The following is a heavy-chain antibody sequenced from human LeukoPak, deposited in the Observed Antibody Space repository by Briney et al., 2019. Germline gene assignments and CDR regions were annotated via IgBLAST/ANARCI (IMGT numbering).Heavy chain of an antibody. CDR3: ARMVRSNWYGNWFDP. CDR2: IYPGDSDT. CDR1: GYSFTSYW. Sequence: GESLQISCKGSGYSFTSYWIGWVRQMPGKGLEWMGIIYPGDSDTRYSPSFQGQVTISADKSISTAYLQWSSLKASDTAMYYCARMVRSNWYGNWFDPWGQGTLVTVSS. D-gene: IGHD6-13*01. J-gene: IGHJ5*02. V-gene: IGHV5-51*01.